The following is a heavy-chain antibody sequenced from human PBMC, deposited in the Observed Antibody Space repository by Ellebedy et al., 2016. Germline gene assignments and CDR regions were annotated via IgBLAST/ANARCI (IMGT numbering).Heavy chain of an antibody. CDR1: GYTLISYG. CDR2: INPYNGVT. J-gene: IGHJ4*02. CDR3: ARDNQLGSIRSIDY. D-gene: IGHD3-16*01. V-gene: IGHV1-18*04. Sequence: ASVKVSCKASGYTLISYGISWVRQAPGQGLEWMGWINPYNGVTKYTQKLQGRVTMATDTSTSTAYMELRSLRSDDTAVYYRARDNQLGSIRSIDYWGQGTLVTVSS.